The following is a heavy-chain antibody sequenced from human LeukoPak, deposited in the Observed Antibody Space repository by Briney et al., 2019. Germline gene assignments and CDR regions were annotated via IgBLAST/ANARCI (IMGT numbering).Heavy chain of an antibody. CDR2: INHSGST. CDR3: ARGGSRILRYFDWLLYGFDY. Sequence: GSLRLSCAASGFTFSDYYMSWIRQPPGKGLEWIGEINHSGSTNYNPSLKSRVTISVDTSKNQFSLKLSSVTAADTAVYYCARGGSRILRYFDWLLYGFDYWGQGILVTVSS. J-gene: IGHJ4*02. CDR1: GFTFSDYY. D-gene: IGHD3-9*01. V-gene: IGHV4-34*01.